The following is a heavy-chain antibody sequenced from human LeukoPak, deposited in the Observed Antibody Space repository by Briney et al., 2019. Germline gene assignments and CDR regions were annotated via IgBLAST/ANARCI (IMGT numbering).Heavy chain of an antibody. CDR3: ARDRVAMAGKAYFDY. CDR1: GFNFHDHA. Sequence: QPGGSLRLSCAASGFNFHDHAMSWFRQVPGKGPEWVSTIHWNVDITTYADSVKGRFTISRDNAKSSLYLQMNSLRAEDTAFYYCARDRVAMAGKAYFDYWGQGTLVTVSS. CDR2: IHWNVDIT. J-gene: IGHJ4*02. D-gene: IGHD6-19*01. V-gene: IGHV3-20*04.